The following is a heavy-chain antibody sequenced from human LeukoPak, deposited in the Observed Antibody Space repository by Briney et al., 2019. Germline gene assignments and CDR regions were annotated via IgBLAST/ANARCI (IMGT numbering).Heavy chain of an antibody. CDR1: GGSISVSTYY. D-gene: IGHD3-3*01. V-gene: IGHV4-39*01. CDR3: ARGEVGVLRFLEWFQAPYFDY. J-gene: IGHJ4*02. Sequence: SETLSLTCTVSGGSISVSTYYWGWIRQPPGKGLEWIGSLYYSGSTYYNPSLKSRITISVDTSKNQFSLKLSSVTAADTAVYYCARGEVGVLRFLEWFQAPYFDYWGQGTLVTVSS. CDR2: LYYSGST.